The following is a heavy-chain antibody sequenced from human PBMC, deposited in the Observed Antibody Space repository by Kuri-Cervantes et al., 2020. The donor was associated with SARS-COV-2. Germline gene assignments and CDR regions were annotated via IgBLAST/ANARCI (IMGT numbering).Heavy chain of an antibody. Sequence: GESLKISCAASGFTFSSYAMSWVRQAPGKGLEWVSAISGSSSYIYYADSVKGRFTISRDNSKNTLYLQMNSLRAEDTAVYYCAREDIVVVPAAIAHTYNWFDPWGQGTLVTVSS. CDR1: GFTFSSYA. D-gene: IGHD2-2*01. CDR3: AREDIVVVPAAIAHTYNWFDP. CDR2: ISGSSSYI. V-gene: IGHV3-23*01. J-gene: IGHJ5*02.